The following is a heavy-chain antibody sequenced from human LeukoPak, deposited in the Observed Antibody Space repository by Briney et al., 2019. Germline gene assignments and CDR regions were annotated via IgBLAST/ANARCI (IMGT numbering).Heavy chain of an antibody. CDR2: ILPVFGTS. D-gene: IGHD3-10*01. J-gene: IGHJ6*03. CDR1: GGTYNNYA. Sequence: SVKVSCKASGGTYNNYAITWVRQAPGQGLEWVGGILPVFGTSNYAQRFQGRVTITADESTGTTFMELSGLISEDTAVYYCARDHRGFYYGSGNYYHFDVWGKGTTVTVSS. CDR3: ARDHRGFYYGSGNYYHFDV. V-gene: IGHV1-69*13.